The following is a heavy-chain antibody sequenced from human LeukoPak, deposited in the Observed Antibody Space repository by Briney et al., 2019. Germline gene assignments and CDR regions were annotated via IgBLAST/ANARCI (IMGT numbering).Heavy chain of an antibody. Sequence: PSETLSLTCTVSGGSISSGDYYWSWIRQPPGKGLEWIGYIYYSGSTYYNPSLKSRVTISVDTSKNQFSLKLSSVTAAVTAVYYCQRGAGEDYFDYWGQGTLVTVSS. J-gene: IGHJ4*02. CDR3: QRGAGEDYFDY. D-gene: IGHD4/OR15-4a*01. CDR2: IYYSGST. V-gene: IGHV4-30-4*01. CDR1: GGSISSGDYY.